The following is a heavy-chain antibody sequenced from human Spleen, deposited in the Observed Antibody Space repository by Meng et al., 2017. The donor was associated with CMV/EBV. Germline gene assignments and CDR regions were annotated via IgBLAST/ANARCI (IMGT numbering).Heavy chain of an antibody. CDR1: FTFSNYW. CDR3: ARRFCSGPSCYNYFDY. V-gene: IGHV3-74*01. Sequence: FTFSNYWMNWVRQAPGKGLVWVSRINVDGTSTTYADSVKGRFTISRDNAKNTLYLQMHSLRAGDTAVYYCARRFCSGPSCYNYFDYWGQGTLVTVSS. J-gene: IGHJ4*02. CDR2: INVDGTST. D-gene: IGHD2-2*02.